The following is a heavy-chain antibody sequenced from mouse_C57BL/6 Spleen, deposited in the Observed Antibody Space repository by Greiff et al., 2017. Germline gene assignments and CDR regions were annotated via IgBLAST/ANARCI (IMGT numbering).Heavy chain of an antibody. CDR2: IHPSDSAT. Sequence: QVQLQQPGAELVKPGASVKVSCKASGYTFTSYWMHWVKQRPGQGLEWIGRIHPSDSATNYNQKFKGKATLTVDKSSSTAYMQLSSLTSEDSAVYYCATNYYLYYAMDYWGQGTSVTVSS. J-gene: IGHJ4*01. V-gene: IGHV1-74*01. CDR3: ATNYYLYYAMDY. D-gene: IGHD2-1*01. CDR1: GYTFTSYW.